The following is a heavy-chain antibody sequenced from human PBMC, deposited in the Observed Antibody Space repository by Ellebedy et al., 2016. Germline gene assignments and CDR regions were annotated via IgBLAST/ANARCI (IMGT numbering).Heavy chain of an antibody. D-gene: IGHD3-10*01. Sequence: SQTLSLTCXVYGGSFSGYYWGWVRQPPGKGLEWIGNIYSSGSTYYNPSLKSRVTISIDTSKNQFSLRLRSVTAADTAVYYCASRITFDYWGQGTLVTVSS. V-gene: IGHV4-34*01. CDR3: ASRITFDY. CDR1: GGSFSGYY. J-gene: IGHJ4*02. CDR2: IYSSGST.